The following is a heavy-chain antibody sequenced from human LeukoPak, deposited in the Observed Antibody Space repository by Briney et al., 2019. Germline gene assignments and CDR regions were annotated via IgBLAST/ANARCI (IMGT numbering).Heavy chain of an antibody. D-gene: IGHD6-13*01. CDR1: GFTFSNAW. V-gene: IGHV3-21*01. CDR3: ARSYSSSWYSDY. CDR2: ISSSSSYI. J-gene: IGHJ4*02. Sequence: GGSLRLSCAASGFTFSNAWMNWVRQAPGKGLEWVSSISSSSSYIYYADSVKGRFTISRDNAKNSLYLQMNSLRAEDTAVYYCARSYSSSWYSDYWGQGTLVTVFS.